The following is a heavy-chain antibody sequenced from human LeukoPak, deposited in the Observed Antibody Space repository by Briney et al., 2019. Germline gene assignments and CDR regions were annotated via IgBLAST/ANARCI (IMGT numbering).Heavy chain of an antibody. Sequence: GGSLRLSCAASGFSVSGNYMSWVRQAPGKGLEWVSLIYSGGSTYYADSVKGRFTISRGNSKNTVYLQMNSLTAEDTAVYYCARDLAGTTDYWGQGTLVTVSS. CDR1: GFSVSGNY. CDR3: ARDLAGTTDY. D-gene: IGHD1-1*01. V-gene: IGHV3-53*01. CDR2: IYSGGST. J-gene: IGHJ4*02.